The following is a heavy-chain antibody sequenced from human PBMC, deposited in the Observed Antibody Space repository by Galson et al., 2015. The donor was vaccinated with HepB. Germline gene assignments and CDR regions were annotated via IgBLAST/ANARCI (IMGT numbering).Heavy chain of an antibody. CDR1: GLIFRNYG. V-gene: IGHV3-33*01. CDR2: IYYDGGNK. CDR3: ATSNPSVAIGED. Sequence: SLRLSCAASGLIFRNYGMHWVRQVPGKRLEWVAIIYYDGGNKYYADSVRGRFTISKDNSKNTLYLQMNSLRPEDTAIYYCATSNPSVAIGEDWGQGTLSPSPQ. J-gene: IGHJ4*02. D-gene: IGHD5-12*01.